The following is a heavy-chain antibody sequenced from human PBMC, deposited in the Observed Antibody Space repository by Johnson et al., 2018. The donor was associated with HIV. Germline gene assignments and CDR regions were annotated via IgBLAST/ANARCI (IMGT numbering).Heavy chain of an antibody. V-gene: IGHV3-7*01. Sequence: HLVESGGGLVQPGGSLRLSCAASGFSFNNYWMSWVRQAPGKGLEWVANITEDGSERYYVDSVKGRFTISRDNAKNSVFLHMDSLRAEDTAVYYCARDPELDYFNNRAFDIWGQGTMVTVSS. D-gene: IGHD3-22*01. CDR2: ITEDGSER. CDR3: ARDPELDYFNNRAFDI. J-gene: IGHJ3*02. CDR1: GFSFNNYW.